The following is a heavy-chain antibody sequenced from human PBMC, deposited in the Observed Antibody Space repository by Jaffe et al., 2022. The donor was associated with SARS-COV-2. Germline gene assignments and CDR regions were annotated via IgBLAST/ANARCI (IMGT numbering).Heavy chain of an antibody. CDR2: INPNSGGT. V-gene: IGHV1-2*02. Sequence: QVQLVQSGAEVKKPGASVKVSCKASGYTFTGYYMHWVRQAPGQGLEWMGWINPNSGGTNYAQRFQGRVTMTRDTSISTAYMELSSLRSDDTAVYYCARDGKAWESTYYFDYWGQGTLVTVSS. J-gene: IGHJ4*02. CDR3: ARDGKAWESTYYFDY. CDR1: GYTFTGYY. D-gene: IGHD1-26*01.